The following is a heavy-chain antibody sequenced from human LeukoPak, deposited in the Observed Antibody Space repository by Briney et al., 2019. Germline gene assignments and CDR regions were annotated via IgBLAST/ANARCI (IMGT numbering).Heavy chain of an antibody. J-gene: IGHJ4*02. CDR3: ASQILYSSGWYLY. CDR2: IIPIFGTA. V-gene: IGHV1-69*06. CDR1: GGTFSSYA. Sequence: ASVKVSCKASGGTFSSYAISWVRQAPGQGLEWMGRIIPIFGTANYAQKFQGRVTITADKSTSTAYMELSSLRSEDTAVYYCASQILYSSGWYLYWGQGTLVTVSS. D-gene: IGHD6-19*01.